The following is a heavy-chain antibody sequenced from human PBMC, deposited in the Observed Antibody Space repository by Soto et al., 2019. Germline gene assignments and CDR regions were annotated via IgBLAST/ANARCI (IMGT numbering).Heavy chain of an antibody. Sequence: SETLSLTCTVSGGSISSYYWSWIRQPPGKGLEWIGYIYYSGSTNYNPSLKSRVTISVDTSKNQFSLKLSSVTATDTAVYNCVGGYPWVGFDYWGQGTLVTVSS. CDR3: VGGYPWVGFDY. CDR1: GGSISSYY. D-gene: IGHD3-22*01. CDR2: IYYSGST. J-gene: IGHJ4*02. V-gene: IGHV4-59*08.